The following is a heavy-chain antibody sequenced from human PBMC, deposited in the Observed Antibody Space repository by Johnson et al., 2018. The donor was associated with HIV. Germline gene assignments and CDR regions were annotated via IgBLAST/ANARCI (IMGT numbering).Heavy chain of an antibody. CDR2: ISGSGGST. CDR3: ARGTGGWPLFDI. CDR1: GFTFSSYA. Sequence: VQLVESGGGLVQSGGSLRLSCAASGFTFSSYAMSWVRQAPGKGLEWVSGISGSGGSTYYADSATGRFTISRDNSKNTLYLQMDGLRPEDTAVYYCARGTGGWPLFDIWGQGTMVTVSS. D-gene: IGHD6-19*01. V-gene: IGHV3-23*04. J-gene: IGHJ3*02.